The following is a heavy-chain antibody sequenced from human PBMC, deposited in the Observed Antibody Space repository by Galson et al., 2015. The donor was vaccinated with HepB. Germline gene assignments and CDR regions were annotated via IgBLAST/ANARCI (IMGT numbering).Heavy chain of an antibody. CDR3: ARQGYSGYDDSGY. Sequence: SVKVSCKASGGTFSSYTISWVRQAPGQGLEWMGRIIPILGIANYAQKFQGRVTITADKSTSTAYMELSSLKASDTAMYYCARQGYSGYDDSGYWDQGTLVTVSS. V-gene: IGHV1-69*02. J-gene: IGHJ4*02. CDR2: IIPILGIA. D-gene: IGHD5-12*01. CDR1: GGTFSSYT.